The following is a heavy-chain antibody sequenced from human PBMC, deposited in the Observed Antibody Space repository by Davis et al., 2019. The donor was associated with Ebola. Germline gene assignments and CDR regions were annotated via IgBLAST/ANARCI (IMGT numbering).Heavy chain of an antibody. V-gene: IGHV3-30*04. D-gene: IGHD3-3*01. CDR2: VSHSEREK. CDR3: ARAVFHEVLDY. CDR1: GFTFRNHA. Sequence: GESLKISCAASGFTFRNHAMHWVRQAPGKGLEWVAVVSHSEREKFYADSVKGRFTISRDNSENTLYLQMNSLAADDTAVYYCARAVFHEVLDYWGQGTPVTVSS. J-gene: IGHJ4*02.